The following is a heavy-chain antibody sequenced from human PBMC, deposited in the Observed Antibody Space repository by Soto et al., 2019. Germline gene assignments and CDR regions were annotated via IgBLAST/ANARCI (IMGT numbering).Heavy chain of an antibody. CDR1: GGSISSSSYY. J-gene: IGHJ5*02. Sequence: SETLSLTCTVSGGSISSSSYYWGWIRQPPGKGLEWIGSIYYSGSTYYNPSLKSRVTISVDTSKNQFSLKLSSVTAADTAVYYCARAVNLPYAQNWFDPWGQGTLVTVSS. D-gene: IGHD2-2*01. CDR3: ARAVNLPYAQNWFDP. CDR2: IYYSGST. V-gene: IGHV4-39*01.